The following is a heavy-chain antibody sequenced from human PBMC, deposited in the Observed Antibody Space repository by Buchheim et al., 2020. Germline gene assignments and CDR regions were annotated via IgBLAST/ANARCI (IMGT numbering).Heavy chain of an antibody. CDR1: GGSVSNGSHY. V-gene: IGHV4-61*01. CDR2: VYYNGGT. J-gene: IGHJ4*02. CDR3: ARVARSSGIDY. Sequence: QVQLQESGPGLVKPSETLSLTCTVSGGSVSNGSHYWSWVRQPPGKGLEWIGYVYYNGGTNYNPSLKSRVTIPIDTSKARFSLRLSSVSAADTAAYYCARVARSSGIDYWGQGTL. D-gene: IGHD3-22*01.